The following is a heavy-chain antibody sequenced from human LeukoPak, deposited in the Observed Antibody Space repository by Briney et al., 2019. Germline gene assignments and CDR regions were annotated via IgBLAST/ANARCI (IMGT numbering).Heavy chain of an antibody. V-gene: IGHV3-21*01. J-gene: IGHJ4*02. CDR2: ISSSSSYI. Sequence: GGSLRLSCAASGFTFSSYSMNWVHQAPGKGLEWVSSISSSSSYIYYADSVKGRFTISRDNAKNSLYLQMNSLRAEDTAVYYCARDEGDYFDYWGQGTLVTVSS. CDR3: ARDEGDYFDY. CDR1: GFTFSSYS.